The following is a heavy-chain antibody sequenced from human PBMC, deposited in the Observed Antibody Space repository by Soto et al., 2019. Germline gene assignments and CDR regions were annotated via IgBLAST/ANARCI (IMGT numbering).Heavy chain of an antibody. CDR3: ATHGLGVPSPPYFDH. CDR1: GGTFSGYA. Sequence: QLVQSGSEVKKPGSSVKVSCQASGGTFSGYALTWVRQAPGQGLEWMGELVPLFGTTNYAQKLPGRITITADEATSTAYMEVSTLRSDDTAVYYYATHGLGVPSPPYFDHWGQGTLVTVAS. CDR2: LVPLFGTT. J-gene: IGHJ4*02. V-gene: IGHV1-69*01.